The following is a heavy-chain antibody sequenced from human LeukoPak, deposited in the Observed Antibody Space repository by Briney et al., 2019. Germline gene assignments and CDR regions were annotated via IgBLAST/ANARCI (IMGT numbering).Heavy chain of an antibody. D-gene: IGHD1-26*01. J-gene: IGHJ6*02. CDR2: IYDDGSK. Sequence: GGSLRLSCVASGFTVSSNYMSWVRLAPGMRLEWVSVIYDDGSKYYADSVKGRFTISRDNSKNTLYLQMNSLRAEDTAVYYCAKSAGGSYFRYYYYGMDVWGQGATVTVSS. V-gene: IGHV3-53*01. CDR3: AKSAGGSYFRYYYYGMDV. CDR1: GFTVSSNY.